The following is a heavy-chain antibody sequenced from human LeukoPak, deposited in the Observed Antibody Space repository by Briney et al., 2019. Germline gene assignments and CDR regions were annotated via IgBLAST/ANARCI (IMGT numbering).Heavy chain of an antibody. D-gene: IGHD6-6*01. J-gene: IGHJ3*02. CDR2: INPNSGGT. Sequence: ASVKVSCKASGYSFTGYYMHWVRHAPGQRLEWTGWINPNSGGTNYAQNFQGRVTMTRDTSISTAYMELSRLRSDDTALYYCARVWQYSRSSGAFDIWGQGTMVTVSS. V-gene: IGHV1-2*02. CDR3: ARVWQYSRSSGAFDI. CDR1: GYSFTGYY.